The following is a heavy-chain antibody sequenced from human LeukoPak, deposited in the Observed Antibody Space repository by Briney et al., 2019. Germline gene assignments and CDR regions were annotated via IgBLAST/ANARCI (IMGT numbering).Heavy chain of an antibody. D-gene: IGHD4-17*01. J-gene: IGHJ5*01. CDR1: GFTFSSFA. CDR3: AKQYIVTSWYWFGS. CDR2: ISPGGEET. Sequence: PGGSLRLSCSASGFTFSSFATNWVRQAPGKGLEWVSSISPGGEETYYADSVEGRFTISRDNSKNTLSLQMNSLRAEDTAVYYCAKQYIVTSWYWFGSWGQGTLVTVSS. V-gene: IGHV3-23*01.